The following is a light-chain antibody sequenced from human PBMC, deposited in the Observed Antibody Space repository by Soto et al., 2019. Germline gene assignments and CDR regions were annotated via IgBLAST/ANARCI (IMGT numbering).Light chain of an antibody. CDR3: QQYDNLSVT. CDR1: HDIINY. J-gene: IGKJ4*01. V-gene: IGKV1-33*01. Sequence: DIQMTQSPSSLSASVGDRVTITCQASHDIINYLNWFQQKPGEAPKLLIFDAFKLETGVPSRFSGSGSGTDFTLTISSLQHEDIATYYCQQYDNLSVTFGGGTKVDIK. CDR2: DAF.